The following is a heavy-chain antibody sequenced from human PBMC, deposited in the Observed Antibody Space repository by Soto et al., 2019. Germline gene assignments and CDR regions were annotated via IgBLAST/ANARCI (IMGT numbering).Heavy chain of an antibody. V-gene: IGHV4-31*03. J-gene: IGHJ5*02. CDR1: GGSISSGGYY. CDR2: IYYSGST. CDR3: ARDKSSWFDP. D-gene: IGHD3-10*01. Sequence: PSETLSLTCTVSGGSISSGGYYWSWIRQHPGKGLEWIGYIYYSGSTYYNPSLKSRVTISVDTSKNQFSLKLSSVTAADTSVYYCARDKSSWFDPWGQGTLVTVSS.